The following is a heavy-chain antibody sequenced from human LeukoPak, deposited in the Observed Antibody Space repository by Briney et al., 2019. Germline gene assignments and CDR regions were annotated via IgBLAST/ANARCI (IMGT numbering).Heavy chain of an antibody. D-gene: IGHD3-22*01. CDR2: VYYSGST. CDR1: GGSISSYY. V-gene: IGHV4-59*01. CDR3: ARGDSSGYYYGYYYMDV. Sequence: PSGTLSLTCTVSGGSISSYYWSWIRQPPGKGLEWIGYVYYSGSTNYNPSLKSRVTISIDTFKNQFSLKLSSVTAADTAVYYCARGDSSGYYYGYYYMDVWGKGTTVTVS. J-gene: IGHJ6*03.